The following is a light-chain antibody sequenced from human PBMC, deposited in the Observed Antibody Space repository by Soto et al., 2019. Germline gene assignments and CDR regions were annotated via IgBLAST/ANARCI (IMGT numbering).Light chain of an antibody. J-gene: IGKJ3*01. Sequence: EIVLTQSPGTLSLSPGERATLSCRASQSVSSSYLAWYQQKPGQAPRLLIYGASSRATGIPDRFSGSGSGTDFALTISRLEPEEFAVYYCHQYGSSPIFTFGPGTKVYIK. CDR1: QSVSSSY. CDR3: HQYGSSPIFT. CDR2: GAS. V-gene: IGKV3-20*01.